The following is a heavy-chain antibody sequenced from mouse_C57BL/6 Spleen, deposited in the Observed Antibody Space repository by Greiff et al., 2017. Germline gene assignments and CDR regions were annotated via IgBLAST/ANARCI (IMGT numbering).Heavy chain of an antibody. V-gene: IGHV1-69*01. CDR3: ARGGNWDVNYAMDY. D-gene: IGHD4-1*01. Sequence: QVQLQQPGAELVMPGASVKLSCKASGYTFTSYWMHWVKQRPGQGLEWIGEIDPSDSYTNYNQKFQGKSTLTVDKSSSTAYMQLSSLTSEDSAVYYCARGGNWDVNYAMDYWGQGTSVTVSS. J-gene: IGHJ4*01. CDR1: GYTFTSYW. CDR2: IDPSDSYT.